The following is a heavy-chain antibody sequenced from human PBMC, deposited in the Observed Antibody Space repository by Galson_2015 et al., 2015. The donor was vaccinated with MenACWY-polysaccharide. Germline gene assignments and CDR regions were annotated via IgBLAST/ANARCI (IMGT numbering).Heavy chain of an antibody. CDR3: ARGIIIVVRRVRVTSSWFDP. J-gene: IGHJ5*02. CDR2: INSDGSGT. D-gene: IGHD3-10*02. V-gene: IGHV3-74*01. CDR1: GFTFRDYW. Sequence: SLRLSCAASGFTFRDYWMHWVRQAPGKGLVWVSRINSDGSGTSYADSVKGRFTISRDNAKNTLYLQMNSLRAEDTAVYYCARGIIIVVRRVRVTSSWFDPWPRGTLVTVSS.